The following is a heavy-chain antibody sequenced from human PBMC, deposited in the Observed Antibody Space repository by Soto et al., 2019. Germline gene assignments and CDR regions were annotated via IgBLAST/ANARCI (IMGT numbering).Heavy chain of an antibody. D-gene: IGHD7-27*01. CDR2: IYYSGST. V-gene: IGHV4-30-4*01. Sequence: PSETLSLTYTVSGGSISSGDYYWSWIRQPPGKGLEWIGYIYYSGSTYYNPSLKSRVTISVDTSKNQFPLKLSSVTAADTAVYYCARAVPRLTLLQHYYFDYWGQGTMVTVSS. J-gene: IGHJ4*02. CDR3: ARAVPRLTLLQHYYFDY. CDR1: GGSISSGDYY.